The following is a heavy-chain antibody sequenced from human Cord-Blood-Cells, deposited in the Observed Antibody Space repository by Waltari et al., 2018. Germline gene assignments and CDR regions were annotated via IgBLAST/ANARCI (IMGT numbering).Heavy chain of an antibody. J-gene: IGHJ1*01. Sequence: QVQLVESGGGVVQPGRSLRLSCAASGFTFSSYAMHWVRQAPGKGLEWVAVISYDGSNKYYADSVKGRFTISRDNSKNTLYLQMNSLRAEDTAVYYCARDASSSWYEKYFQHWGQGTLVTVSS. CDR1: GFTFSSYA. V-gene: IGHV3-30*04. D-gene: IGHD6-13*01. CDR2: ISYDGSNK. CDR3: ARDASSSWYEKYFQH.